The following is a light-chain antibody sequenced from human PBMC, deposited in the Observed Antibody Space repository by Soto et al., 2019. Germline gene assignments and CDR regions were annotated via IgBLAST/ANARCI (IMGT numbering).Light chain of an antibody. J-gene: IGKJ1*01. CDR1: QSVSSN. Sequence: EIVMTQSPATLSVSPGERATLSCRASQSVSSNLAWYQQKPGQAPRLLIYVASPRATGIPARFSGSGSGTEFTLTISSLQSEAFAVYYCQQYNNWLTWTFGHGTKVEIK. CDR2: VAS. CDR3: QQYNNWLTWT. V-gene: IGKV3-15*01.